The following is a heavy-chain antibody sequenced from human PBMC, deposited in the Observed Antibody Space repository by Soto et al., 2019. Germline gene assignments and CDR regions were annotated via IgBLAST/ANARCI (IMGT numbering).Heavy chain of an antibody. Sequence: GGSLRLSCEASGFTFNTFAMSWVRQAPGRGLEWVSRINKSGGSRYYSDSVRGRFTVSRDNSKNTLFLQINSLRDEDTAIYYCAKGAEMPTIPFDYWGQGALVTVSS. D-gene: IGHD1-1*01. CDR2: INKSGGSR. CDR3: AKGAEMPTIPFDY. J-gene: IGHJ4*02. V-gene: IGHV3-23*01. CDR1: GFTFNTFA.